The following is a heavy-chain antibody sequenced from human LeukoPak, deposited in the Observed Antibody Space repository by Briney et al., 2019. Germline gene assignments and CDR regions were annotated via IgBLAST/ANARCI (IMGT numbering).Heavy chain of an antibody. D-gene: IGHD5-18*01. J-gene: IGHJ4*02. CDR2: IYSGGST. V-gene: IGHV3-53*01. Sequence: GGSLRLSCAASGFTVSSNYMSWVRQAPGKGLECVSVIYSGGSTYYADSVKGRFTISRDNSKNTLYLQMNSLRAEDTAVYYCARARGGYSYGLDYWGQGTLVTVSS. CDR1: GFTVSSNY. CDR3: ARARGGYSYGLDY.